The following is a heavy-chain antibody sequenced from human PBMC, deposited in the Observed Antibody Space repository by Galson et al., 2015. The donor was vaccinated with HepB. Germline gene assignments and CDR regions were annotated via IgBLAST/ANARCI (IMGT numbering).Heavy chain of an antibody. CDR2: IIPILGIA. V-gene: IGHV1-69*02. CDR3: AACSGGSCYLDAFDI. J-gene: IGHJ3*02. Sequence: SVKVSCKASGYTFTSYYMHWVRQAPGQGLEWMGRIIPILGIANYAQKFQGRVTITADKSTSTAYMELSSLRSEDTAVYYCAACSGGSCYLDAFDIWGQGTMVTVSS. CDR1: GYTFTSYY. D-gene: IGHD2-15*01.